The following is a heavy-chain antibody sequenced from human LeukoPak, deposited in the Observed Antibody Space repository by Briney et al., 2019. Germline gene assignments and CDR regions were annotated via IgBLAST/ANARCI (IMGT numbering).Heavy chain of an antibody. Sequence: GESLKISCKGSGYSFSSSWVGWVRQMPGKGLQWMGIIYPGDSDTRYSPSFQGQVTISADKSINTAYLYWSSLKASDTAMYYCARRTTQLFWYFDFWGRGTLVTVSS. CDR3: ARRTTQLFWYFDF. J-gene: IGHJ2*01. CDR1: GYSFSSSW. D-gene: IGHD1-14*01. CDR2: IYPGDSDT. V-gene: IGHV5-51*01.